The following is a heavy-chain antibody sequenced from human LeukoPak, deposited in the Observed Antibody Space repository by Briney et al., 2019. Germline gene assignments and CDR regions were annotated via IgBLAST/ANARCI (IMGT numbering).Heavy chain of an antibody. CDR2: ISAYNGNT. J-gene: IGHJ6*02. D-gene: IGHD1-1*01. Sequence: ASVKVSCKASGYTFTSYGISWVRQAPGQGLEWMGWISAYNGNTNYAQKLQGRVTMTTDTSTSTAYMELRSPRSDDTAVYFCARDSPNWNLDIDYYYGMDVWGQGTTVTVSS. V-gene: IGHV1-18*01. CDR3: ARDSPNWNLDIDYYYGMDV. CDR1: GYTFTSYG.